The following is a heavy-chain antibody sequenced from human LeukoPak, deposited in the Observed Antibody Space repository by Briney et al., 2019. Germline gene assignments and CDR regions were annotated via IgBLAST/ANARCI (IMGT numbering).Heavy chain of an antibody. CDR3: AKDDRWLQFCC. CDR2: ISGSGAST. Sequence: GGSLRLSCAASGFSFSTYGMNWVRQAPGKGLEWVSAISGSGASTYYADTVKGRFTISRDNSRNTVYLQMNSLRAEDTAVYYCAKDDRWLQFCCWGQGTLVTVSA. V-gene: IGHV3-23*01. J-gene: IGHJ4*02. CDR1: GFSFSTYG. D-gene: IGHD5-24*01.